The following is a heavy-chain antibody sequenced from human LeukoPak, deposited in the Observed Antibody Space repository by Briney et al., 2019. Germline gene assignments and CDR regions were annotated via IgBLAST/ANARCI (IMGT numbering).Heavy chain of an antibody. CDR2: IHYDGTNE. CDR1: GFTFSSYS. J-gene: IGHJ5*02. V-gene: IGHV3-30*02. CDR3: VNSGFDP. Sequence: PGGSLRLSCEASGFTFSSYSMNWVRQAPGKGLEWVAFIHYDGTNEYYADSVKGRFTISRDNFKNTLSLQMNGLRVEDTALYYCVNSGFDPWGQGTLVTVSS. D-gene: IGHD3-10*01.